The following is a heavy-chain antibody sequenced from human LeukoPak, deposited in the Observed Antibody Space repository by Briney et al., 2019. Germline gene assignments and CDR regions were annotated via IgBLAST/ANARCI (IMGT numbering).Heavy chain of an antibody. D-gene: IGHD3-9*01. Sequence: SETLSLTCAVYGGSFSGYYWSWIRQPPGKGLEWIGGINHSGSTNYNPSLKSRVTISVDTSKNQFSLKLSSVTAADTAVYYCARARILTGYSPSDYWGQGTLVTVSS. CDR2: INHSGST. CDR1: GGSFSGYY. V-gene: IGHV4-34*01. J-gene: IGHJ4*02. CDR3: ARARILTGYSPSDY.